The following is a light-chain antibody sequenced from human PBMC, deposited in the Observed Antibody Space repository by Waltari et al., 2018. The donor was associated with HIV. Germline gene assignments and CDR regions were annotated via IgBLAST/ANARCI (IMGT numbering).Light chain of an antibody. Sequence: QAGLTQPPSVSKGLRQTATLTCTGNSNNVGYEGAAWLQQHQGHPPKPLPCRNNNRPSGLSERFSASRAGDTASLTITGLQPEDEADYYCTAWDSSLSAWVFGGGTKLTVL. J-gene: IGLJ3*02. CDR1: SNNVGYEG. V-gene: IGLV10-54*01. CDR2: RNN. CDR3: TAWDSSLSAWV.